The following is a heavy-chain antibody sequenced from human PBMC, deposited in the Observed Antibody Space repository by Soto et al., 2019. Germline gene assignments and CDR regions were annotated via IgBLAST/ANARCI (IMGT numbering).Heavy chain of an antibody. J-gene: IGHJ4*02. CDR1: GYSFPSYG. CDR3: ARSGDPGITVTGPFDS. D-gene: IGHD2-21*02. CDR2: INAGNGNT. Sequence: QVQLVQSGAEEKEPGASVKVSCKASGYSFPSYGVNWVRQAPGQRLEWMGCINAGNGNTVYSQKFQGRVTFTMDASATTAYMELSSLRSEDTAMFYCARSGDPGITVTGPFDSWGQGTLVTVSS. V-gene: IGHV1-3*05.